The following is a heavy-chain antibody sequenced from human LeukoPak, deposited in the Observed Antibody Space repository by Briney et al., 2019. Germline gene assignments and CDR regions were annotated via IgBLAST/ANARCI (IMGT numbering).Heavy chain of an antibody. Sequence: SVKVSCKASGGNFNNYAISWLRQAPGQGLEWMGGIIPIFGTANYAQKFQGRVTITADESTSTAYMELSSLRSEDTAVYYCARGDGYNYAFDYWGQGTLVTVSS. CDR2: IIPIFGTA. V-gene: IGHV1-69*13. D-gene: IGHD5-24*01. CDR1: GGNFNNYA. CDR3: ARGDGYNYAFDY. J-gene: IGHJ4*02.